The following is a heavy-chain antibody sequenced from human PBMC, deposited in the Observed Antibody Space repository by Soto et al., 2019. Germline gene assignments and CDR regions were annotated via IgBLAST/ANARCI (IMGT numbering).Heavy chain of an antibody. V-gene: IGHV3-33*01. CDR2: IWYDGSNK. J-gene: IGHJ3*02. CDR1: GFTFSSYG. D-gene: IGHD3-16*02. Sequence: GGSLRLSCAASGFTFSSYGMHWVRQAPGKGLEWGAGIWYDGSNKYYADSVKGRFTISRDNSKNTLYLQMNSLRAGDTAVDYGARLPQPSRWSPRPDTYRSLDI. CDR3: ARLPQPSRWSPRPDTYRSLDI.